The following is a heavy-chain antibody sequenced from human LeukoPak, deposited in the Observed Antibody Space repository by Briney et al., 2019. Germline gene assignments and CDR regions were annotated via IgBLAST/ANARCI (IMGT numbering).Heavy chain of an antibody. Sequence: PSETLSLTCTVSGGSISSYYWSWIRQPAGKGLEWIGRIYTSGSTNYNPSLKSRVTMSVDTSKNQFSLKLSSVTAADTAVYYCARETLLWFGENIYNWFDPWGQGTLVTVSS. CDR2: IYTSGST. J-gene: IGHJ5*02. CDR3: ARETLLWFGENIYNWFDP. V-gene: IGHV4-4*07. D-gene: IGHD3-10*01. CDR1: GGSISSYY.